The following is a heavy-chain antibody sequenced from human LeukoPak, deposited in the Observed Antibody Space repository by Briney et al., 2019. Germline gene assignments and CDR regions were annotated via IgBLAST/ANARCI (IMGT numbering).Heavy chain of an antibody. CDR1: GVSISSDNW. V-gene: IGHV4-4*02. CDR3: AGLVGRYSSGLYYYYFDY. CDR2: MYLSGTT. D-gene: IGHD3-22*01. J-gene: IGHJ4*02. Sequence: SETLSLTCAVYGVSISSDNWWTWVRQPPGKGLEWIGEMYLSGTTHSNPSVKSRVTISIDKSKNQFFLNLSSVTAADTAVYYCAGLVGRYSSGLYYYYFDYWGQGTLVTVSS.